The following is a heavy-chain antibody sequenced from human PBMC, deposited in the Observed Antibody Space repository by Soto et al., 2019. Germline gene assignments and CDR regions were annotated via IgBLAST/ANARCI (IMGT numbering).Heavy chain of an antibody. J-gene: IGHJ5*02. V-gene: IGHV4-4*02. CDR3: ARASGVRAVAGTETSWFDP. CDR2: IYHSGST. CDR1: GGSISSSNW. Sequence: LRRPLSLTCAVSGGSISSSNWWSWVRQPPGKGLEWIGEIYHSGSTNYNPSLKSRVTISVDKSENQFSLKLSSVTAADTAVYYCARASGVRAVAGTETSWFDPWGQGTLVTVSS. D-gene: IGHD6-19*01.